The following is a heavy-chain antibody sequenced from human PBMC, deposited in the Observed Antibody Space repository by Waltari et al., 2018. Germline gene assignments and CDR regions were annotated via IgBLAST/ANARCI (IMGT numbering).Heavy chain of an antibody. CDR2: MNPNIGNT. D-gene: IGHD6-13*01. J-gene: IGHJ3*02. V-gene: IGHV1-8*01. CDR1: GYTFTSYD. Sequence: QVQLVQSGAEVKKPGASVKVSCKASGYTFTSYDINWVRQATGQGLEWMGWMNPNIGNTGYAQKFQGRVTITADTSTDTAYMELSSLRSEDTAVYYCATHSSRTPRSAFDIWGQGTMVTVSS. CDR3: ATHSSRTPRSAFDI.